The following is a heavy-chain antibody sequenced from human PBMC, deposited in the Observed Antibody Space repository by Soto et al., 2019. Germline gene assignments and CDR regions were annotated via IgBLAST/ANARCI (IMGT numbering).Heavy chain of an antibody. J-gene: IGHJ6*02. V-gene: IGHV3-30*18. D-gene: IGHD3-16*01. CDR3: AKDHRMITFGDPHFGLDV. CDR2: ISYDGSNE. Sequence: HVQLVESGGGVVQPGRSLRLSCAASGFTFSNYGMHWVRQAPGKGLEWVAIISYDGSNEHYGKSVKGRFAVSRDNSKSTVYLQMNSLRPEDTAVYYCAKDHRMITFGDPHFGLDVWGQGTTVAVS. CDR1: GFTFSNYG.